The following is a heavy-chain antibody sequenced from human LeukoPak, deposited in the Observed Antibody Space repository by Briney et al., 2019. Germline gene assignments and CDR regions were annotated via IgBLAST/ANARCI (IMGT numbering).Heavy chain of an antibody. Sequence: GGSLRLSCAASGVTLSSYAMSWARQAPGKGVEWVSGISSSGGGGNTYYADSVKGRLTISRPRSKNTVFLHMNTLSAEDTAIYSCAKDRTVGASYWYFDLWGRGTLVTVSS. D-gene: IGHD1-26*01. CDR1: GVTLSSYA. CDR3: AKDRTVGASYWYFDL. J-gene: IGHJ2*01. V-gene: IGHV3-23*01. CDR2: ISSSGGGGNT.